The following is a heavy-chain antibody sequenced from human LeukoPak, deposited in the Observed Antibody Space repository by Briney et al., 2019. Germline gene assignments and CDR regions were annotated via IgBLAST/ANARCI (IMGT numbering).Heavy chain of an antibody. D-gene: IGHD3/OR15-3a*01. J-gene: IGHJ4*02. Sequence: GGSLRLSGAVSGITLSNYGMSWVRQAPGKGLEWVAGISDSGGSTNYADSVKGRFTISRDNPKNTLYLQMNSLRAEDTAVYFCAKRGVVIRVILVGFHRQAYYFESWGQGALVTVSS. CDR3: AKRGVVIRVILVGFHRQAYYFES. CDR1: GITLSNYG. V-gene: IGHV3-23*01. CDR2: ISDSGGST.